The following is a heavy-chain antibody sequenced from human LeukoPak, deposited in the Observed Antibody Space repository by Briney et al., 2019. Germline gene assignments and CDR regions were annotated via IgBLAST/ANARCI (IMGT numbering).Heavy chain of an antibody. J-gene: IGHJ5*02. CDR3: ARGGYCSSTSCYTWFDP. CDR1: GYTFTGYY. CDR2: INPNSGGT. Sequence: GASVKVSCKASGYTFTGYYMHWVRQAPGQGLEWMGWINPNSGGTNYAQKFQGRVTMTRDTSISTAYMELSRLRSDDTAVYYCARGGYCSSTSCYTWFDPWGQGTLVTVSS. D-gene: IGHD2-2*02. V-gene: IGHV1-2*02.